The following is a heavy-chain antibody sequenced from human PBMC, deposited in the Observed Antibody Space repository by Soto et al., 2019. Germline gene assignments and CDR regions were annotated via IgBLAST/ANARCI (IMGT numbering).Heavy chain of an antibody. CDR3: ARGGMVYMNWFDP. CDR2: IYHSGST. Sequence: PSETLSLTCAVSGGSISSGGYSWGWIRQPPGKGLEWIGYIYHSGSTYYNPSLKSRVTISVDRSKNQFSLKLSSVTAADTAVYYCARGGMVYMNWFDPWGQGTLVTVSS. V-gene: IGHV4-30-2*01. D-gene: IGHD2-8*01. CDR1: GGSISSGGYS. J-gene: IGHJ5*02.